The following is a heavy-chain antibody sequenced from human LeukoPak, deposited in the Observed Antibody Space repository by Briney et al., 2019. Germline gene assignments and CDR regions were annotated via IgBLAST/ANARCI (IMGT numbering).Heavy chain of an antibody. CDR3: ARQKVEWELLPWSAFDI. Sequence: ASVKVSCKASGYTFTIYYMHWVRQAPGQGLEWMGIINPSGGSTTYAQKFQGRVTMTRDTSTSTVYMGLSSLRSEDTAVYYCARQKVEWELLPWSAFDIWGQGTMVTVS. J-gene: IGHJ3*02. D-gene: IGHD1-26*01. CDR1: GYTFTIYY. CDR2: INPSGGST. V-gene: IGHV1-46*01.